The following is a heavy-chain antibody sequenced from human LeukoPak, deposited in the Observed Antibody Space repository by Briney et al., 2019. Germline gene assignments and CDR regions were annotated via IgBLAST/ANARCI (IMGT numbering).Heavy chain of an antibody. D-gene: IGHD2-15*01. V-gene: IGHV3-9*01. CDR3: ARDRKVLAAYYFDS. CDR2: ISWNSDSI. Sequence: GGSLRLSCAASGFTFDNYGMHWVRQVPGKGLEWVAGISWNSDSINYAVSVKGRFTISRDNAKNSLFLQMNNLRAEDTALYYCARDRKVLAAYYFDSWGQGTLVTVSS. J-gene: IGHJ4*02. CDR1: GFTFDNYG.